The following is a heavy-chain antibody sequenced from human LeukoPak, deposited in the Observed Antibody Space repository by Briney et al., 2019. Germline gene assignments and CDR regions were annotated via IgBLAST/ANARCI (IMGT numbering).Heavy chain of an antibody. Sequence: SVKVSCKASGYIFTDYNVYWVRQAPGQELEWMGWVNSKTGDTKYMEKFQGRITMTRDTSINTAYMELSRRTLDDTAIYYCAKFVNRGWEKDALAFWGQGTVVIVSS. D-gene: IGHD1-26*01. CDR2: VNSKTGDT. CDR3: AKFVNRGWEKDALAF. V-gene: IGHV1-2*02. J-gene: IGHJ3*01. CDR1: GYIFTDYN.